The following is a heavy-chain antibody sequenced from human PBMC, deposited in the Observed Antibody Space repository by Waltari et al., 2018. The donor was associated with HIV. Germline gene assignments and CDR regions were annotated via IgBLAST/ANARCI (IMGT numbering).Heavy chain of an antibody. CDR2: IGSSGTTI. V-gene: IGHV3-48*03. J-gene: IGHJ6*02. D-gene: IGHD2-2*02. CDR3: ARVNQVLYYGMDV. Sequence: EMKLVESGGGLVQPGGSMRRSCVASGFTFSSYEMNWVRQVPGKGLEWISYIGSSGTTISYADSVKGRFTFSRDNAKKSLFLQMNSLRVEDTAVYWCARVNQVLYYGMDVWGQGTTVTVSS. CDR1: GFTFSSYE.